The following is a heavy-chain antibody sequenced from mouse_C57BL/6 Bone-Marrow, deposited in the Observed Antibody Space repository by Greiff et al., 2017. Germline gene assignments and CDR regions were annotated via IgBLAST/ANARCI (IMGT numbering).Heavy chain of an antibody. CDR1: GFSLSTFGMG. CDR2: ISWDDDK. J-gene: IGHJ4*01. V-gene: IGHV8-8*01. CDR3: ARIAFYGYDEEAMDY. D-gene: IGHD2-9*01. Sequence: QVTLKVSGPGILQPSQTLSLTCSFSGFSLSTFGMGVGWIRQPSGKGLEWLAHISWDDDKYYNPALKSRLTISKDTSKNQVLLKIANVDTADTATYYCARIAFYGYDEEAMDYWGQGTSVTVSS.